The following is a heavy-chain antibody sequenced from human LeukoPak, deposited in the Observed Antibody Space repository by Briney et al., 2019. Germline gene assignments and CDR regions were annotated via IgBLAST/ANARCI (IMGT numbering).Heavy chain of an antibody. D-gene: IGHD2-21*02. CDR3: ARVHRPYCGGDCYLDY. CDR2: IWYDGSNK. CDR1: GFTFSSYG. V-gene: IGHV3-33*01. J-gene: IGHJ4*02. Sequence: XGSLRLSCAASGFTFSSYGMHWVRQAPGKGLEWVAVIWYDGSNKYYADSVKGRFTISRDNSKNTLYLQMNSLRAEDTAVYYCARVHRPYCGGDCYLDYWGQGTLVTVSS.